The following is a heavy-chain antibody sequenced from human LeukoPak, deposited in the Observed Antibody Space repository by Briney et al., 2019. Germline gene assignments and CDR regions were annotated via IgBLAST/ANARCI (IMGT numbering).Heavy chain of an antibody. D-gene: IGHD1-26*01. Sequence: GGSLGLSCAASGFVFSTYTMNWVRQAPGRGLEWGSCISSSGSYMYYADSVKGRFTISRDNAKDSLYLQMNSLRAEDTAVYYCARAGGVYSGTYYYDYWGQGTLVTVSS. CDR3: ARAGGVYSGTYYYDY. J-gene: IGHJ4*02. CDR2: ISSSGSYM. CDR1: GFVFSTYT. V-gene: IGHV3-21*01.